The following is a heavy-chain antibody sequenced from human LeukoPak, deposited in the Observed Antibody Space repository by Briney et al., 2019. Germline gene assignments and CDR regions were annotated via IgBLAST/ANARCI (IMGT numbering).Heavy chain of an antibody. CDR1: GFTFSSYA. J-gene: IGHJ4*02. D-gene: IGHD5-24*01. CDR3: AKAEMATITGY. CDR2: ISGSGGST. Sequence: GGSLRLSCAASGFTFSSYAMSWVRQAPGKGLEWVSAISGSGGSTYYADSVEGRFTISRDNSKNTLYLQMNSLRAEDTAVYYCAKAEMATITGYWGQGTLVTVSS. V-gene: IGHV3-23*01.